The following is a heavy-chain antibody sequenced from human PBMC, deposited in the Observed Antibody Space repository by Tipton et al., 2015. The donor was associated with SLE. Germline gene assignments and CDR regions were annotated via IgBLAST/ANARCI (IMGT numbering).Heavy chain of an antibody. V-gene: IGHV3-23*04. J-gene: IGHJ4*02. CDR2: ISGGGDST. D-gene: IGHD2-15*01. CDR1: GFTFSGSA. Sequence: QLVQSGGGLVQPGGSLKLSCAASGFTFSGSAMHWVRQASGKGLEWVSGISGGGDSTDYADSVKGRFTISRDNSKNTLYLQMNSLRAEDTALYYCANGCCSSGSCFESWGQGTLVTVSS. CDR3: ANGCCSSGSCFES.